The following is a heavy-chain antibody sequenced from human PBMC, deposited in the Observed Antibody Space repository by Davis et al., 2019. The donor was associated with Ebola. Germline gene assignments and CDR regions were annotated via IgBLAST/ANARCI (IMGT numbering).Heavy chain of an antibody. CDR2: ISSSGSTI. Sequence: PGGSLRLSCAASGFTFSSYEMNWVRQAPGKGLEWVSYISSSGSTIYYADSVKGRFPISRDNAKNSLYLQMNSLRAEDMAVYYCAREWLRYDYYYYGMDVWGQGTTVTVSS. J-gene: IGHJ6*02. CDR3: AREWLRYDYYYYGMDV. CDR1: GFTFSSYE. D-gene: IGHD5-12*01. V-gene: IGHV3-48*03.